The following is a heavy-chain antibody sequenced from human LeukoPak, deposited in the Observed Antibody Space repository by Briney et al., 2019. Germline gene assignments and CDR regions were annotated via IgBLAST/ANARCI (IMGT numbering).Heavy chain of an antibody. V-gene: IGHV3-23*01. Sequence: GGSLRLSGAAAGFTFSNFGMTWVRQAPGKGLEWVSTISASVISTYYADSVKGRFTISRDNSKNTLYLQMNSLRAEDTAVYYCARGWRWGQGTLVTVSS. CDR2: ISASVIST. CDR1: GFTFSNFG. D-gene: IGHD5-24*01. J-gene: IGHJ4*02. CDR3: ARGWR.